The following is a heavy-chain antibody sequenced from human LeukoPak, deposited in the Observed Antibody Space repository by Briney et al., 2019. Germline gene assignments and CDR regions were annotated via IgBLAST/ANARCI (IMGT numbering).Heavy chain of an antibody. CDR2: IYYSGST. V-gene: IGHV4-39*07. CDR3: ARGEFDGGVYFDY. CDR1: GGSIRNDNYY. J-gene: IGHJ4*02. Sequence: TSSETLSLTCTVSGGSIRNDNYYWGLIRQPPGKGLEWIGSIYYSGSTYYNPSLKSRVTISVDTSKNQFSLKLRSVTAADTAVYYCARGEFDGGVYFDYWGQGTLVTVSS. D-gene: IGHD3-16*01.